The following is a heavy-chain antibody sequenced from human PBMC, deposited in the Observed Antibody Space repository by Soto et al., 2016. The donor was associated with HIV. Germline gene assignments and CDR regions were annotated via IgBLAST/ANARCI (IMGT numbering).Heavy chain of an antibody. Sequence: QVQLVQSGAGVKKPGSSVKVSCKASGGTFSSYAISWVRQAPGQGLEWMGGIIPIFGTANYAQKFQGRVTITADESTSTAYMELSSLRSEDTAVYYCARVSSGWENYYYYYYMDVWGKGTTVTVSS. V-gene: IGHV1-69*01. J-gene: IGHJ6*03. D-gene: IGHD6-19*01. CDR2: IIPIFGTA. CDR3: ARVSSGWENYYYYYYMDV. CDR1: GGTFSSYA.